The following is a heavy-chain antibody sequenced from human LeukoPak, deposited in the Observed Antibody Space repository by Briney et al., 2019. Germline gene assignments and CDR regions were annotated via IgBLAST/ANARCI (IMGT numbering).Heavy chain of an antibody. CDR1: GYTFTNYG. D-gene: IGHD6-19*01. V-gene: IGHV1-18*04. J-gene: IGHJ4*02. CDR3: ARDPYSSGWYYSRSPLFDS. Sequence: ASVKVSCKASGYTFTNYGISWVRQAPGQGLEWVGWISAYNGNTNYAQKLQGRVTMTTDTSTSTAYMELRSLRSDDTVVYYCARDPYSSGWYYSRSPLFDSWGQGTLVTVSS. CDR2: ISAYNGNT.